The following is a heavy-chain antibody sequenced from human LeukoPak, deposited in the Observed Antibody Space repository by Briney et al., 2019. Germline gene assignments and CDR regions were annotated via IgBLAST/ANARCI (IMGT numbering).Heavy chain of an antibody. D-gene: IGHD3-22*01. J-gene: IGHJ4*02. Sequence: ASVKVSCKASGYTFTGYYMHWLRQAPGQGLEWMGWINPNSGGTNYAQKFQGRATMTRDTSISTAYMELSRLRSDDTAVYYCARPYYDSSGYDLWGQGTLVTVSS. CDR1: GYTFTGYY. V-gene: IGHV1-2*02. CDR3: ARPYYDSSGYDL. CDR2: INPNSGGT.